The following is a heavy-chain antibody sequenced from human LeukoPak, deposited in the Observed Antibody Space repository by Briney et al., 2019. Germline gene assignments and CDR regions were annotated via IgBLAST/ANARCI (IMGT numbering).Heavy chain of an antibody. CDR3: ARRGITMVRGVIIRDSYYYYYYMDV. CDR1: GFNFDDYG. D-gene: IGHD3-10*01. J-gene: IGHJ6*03. Sequence: PGGSLRLSCAASGFNFDDYGMSWVRQAPGKGLEWVSYIYWNGASTAYADSVKGRFTISRDNGKNSLYLQMNSLRGEDTALYYCARRGITMVRGVIIRDSYYYYYYMDVWGKGTTVTVSS. CDR2: IYWNGAST. V-gene: IGHV3-20*04.